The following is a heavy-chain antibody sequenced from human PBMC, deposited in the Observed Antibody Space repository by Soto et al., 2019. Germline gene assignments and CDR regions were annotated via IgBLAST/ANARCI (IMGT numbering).Heavy chain of an antibody. J-gene: IGHJ3*02. CDR3: ARGWQQLVTRAFDI. CDR2: INPNSGGT. V-gene: IGHV1-2*06. D-gene: IGHD6-13*01. Sequence: ASVKVSCKASGYTFTGYYMHWVRQAPGQGLEWMGRINPNSGGTNYAQKFQGRVTMTRDKSISTAYMELSRLRSDDTAVYYCARGWQQLVTRAFDIWGQGTMVTVSS. CDR1: GYTFTGYY.